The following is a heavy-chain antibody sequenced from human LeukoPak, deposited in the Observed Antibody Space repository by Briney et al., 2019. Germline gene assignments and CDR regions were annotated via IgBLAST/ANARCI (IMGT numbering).Heavy chain of an antibody. CDR2: ISGRSTDI. CDR1: GFTFSNYA. CDR3: ARADWDTAMIDY. Sequence: PGGSLRLSCAGSGFTFSNYAMNWVRQAPGKGLEWVSSISGRSTDIYYADSVKGRFTISRDNAKNSLYLQMNSLRAEDTAVYYCARADWDTAMIDYWGQGTLVTVSS. J-gene: IGHJ4*02. V-gene: IGHV3-21*01. D-gene: IGHD5-18*01.